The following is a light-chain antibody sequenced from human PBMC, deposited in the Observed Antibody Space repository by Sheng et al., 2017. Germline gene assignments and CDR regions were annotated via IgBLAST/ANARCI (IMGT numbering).Light chain of an antibody. V-gene: IGLV3-1*01. CDR3: QAWDTSTASWV. CDR1: KLGDKY. Sequence: SYDLTQPPSVSVSPGQTASITCSGDKLGDKYACWYQQKPGQSPVLVIYQNMKRPSGIPERFSGSNSGNTATLTISETQAMDEADYYCQAWDTSTASWVFGGGTKLTVL. J-gene: IGLJ3*02. CDR2: QNM.